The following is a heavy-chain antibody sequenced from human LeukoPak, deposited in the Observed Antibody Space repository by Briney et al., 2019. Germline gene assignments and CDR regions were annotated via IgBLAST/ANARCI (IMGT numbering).Heavy chain of an antibody. CDR1: GFAFSDFW. CDR2: IRHDGNAK. D-gene: IGHD2-15*01. J-gene: IGHJ4*02. V-gene: IGHV3-7*01. Sequence: GGSLRLSCAASGFAFSDFWMSWVRQAPGKGLEWVANIRHDGNAKNYVPSVRGRFTISRDNAKNSLYLQMNSLTVEDTAVYYCATSHDSAGNDWGQGTLVTVSS. CDR3: ATSHDSAGND.